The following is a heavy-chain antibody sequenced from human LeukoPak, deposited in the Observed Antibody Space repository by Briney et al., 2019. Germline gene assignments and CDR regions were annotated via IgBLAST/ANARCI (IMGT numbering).Heavy chain of an antibody. CDR1: GVSILRYY. Sequence: PSETLSLTCTGTGVSILRYYWRWLRQPPGKGLEWIGYIYYSGSTNYNPSLKSRVTITVDTSKNQFSLKLSSVTAADTAVYYCARHQNSSVGPWFAASGRGTLVTVSS. V-gene: IGHV4-59*08. D-gene: IGHD6-19*01. J-gene: IGHJ5*02. CDR3: ARHQNSSVGPWFAA. CDR2: IYYSGST.